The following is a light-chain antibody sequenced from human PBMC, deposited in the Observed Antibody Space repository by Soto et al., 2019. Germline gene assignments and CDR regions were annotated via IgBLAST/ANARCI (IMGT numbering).Light chain of an antibody. J-gene: IGKJ5*01. Sequence: VRTQSPATLSVSPGERATVSCRAGQGVTTNFAWYQQKSGQSPRLLIYDVSIRATGVPARFSGTGSETDFTLTISGLQSEDSAVYFCQQYNNWPFSFGQGTLLEI. CDR2: DVS. CDR3: QQYNNWPFS. CDR1: QGVTTN. V-gene: IGKV3-15*01.